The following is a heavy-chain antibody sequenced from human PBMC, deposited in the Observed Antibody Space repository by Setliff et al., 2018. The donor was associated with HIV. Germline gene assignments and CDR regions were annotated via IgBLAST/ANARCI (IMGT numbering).Heavy chain of an antibody. CDR2: TSYDGTYR. CDR1: GFTFRNYG. V-gene: IGHV3-30*03. D-gene: IGHD3-22*01. J-gene: IGHJ4*02. Sequence: SCTASGFTFRNYGMNWVRQAPGKGLKWVAITSYDGTYRHYADSVRGRFTISRDNSRNTVYLDMNSLTAEDTAVYYCVRGGYYYDNTVFYGHWGQGTLVTVSS. CDR3: VRGGYYYDNTVFYGH.